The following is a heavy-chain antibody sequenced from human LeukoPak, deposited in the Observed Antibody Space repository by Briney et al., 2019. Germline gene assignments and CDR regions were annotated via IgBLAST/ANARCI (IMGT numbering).Heavy chain of an antibody. CDR3: ARLRDDNGAWYYFDS. D-gene: IGHD2-8*01. CDR1: GASIRNSTYY. Sequence: ASETLSLTCTVSGASIRNSTYYWGWIRQPPGKGLEWIGSLYYSGSTYYSPSLENRGTISLDTSKNQFSLKLSSVTAADTAVYFCARLRDDNGAWYYFDSWGQGTLVTVSS. J-gene: IGHJ4*02. CDR2: LYYSGST. V-gene: IGHV4-39*01.